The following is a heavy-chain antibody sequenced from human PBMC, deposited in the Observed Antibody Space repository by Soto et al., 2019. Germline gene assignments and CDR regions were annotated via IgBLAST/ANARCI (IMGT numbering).Heavy chain of an antibody. Sequence: PSETLSLTCAVYGGSFSGYYWSWIRQPPGKGLEWIGEINDSGSSNYNPSLKSRVTISVDTSKNQFSLKLSSVTAADTAVYYCPSASSAWIFDYWGQVTLVTVSS. J-gene: IGHJ4*02. CDR1: GGSFSGYY. D-gene: IGHD6-19*01. CDR2: INDSGSS. CDR3: PSASSAWIFDY. V-gene: IGHV4-34*01.